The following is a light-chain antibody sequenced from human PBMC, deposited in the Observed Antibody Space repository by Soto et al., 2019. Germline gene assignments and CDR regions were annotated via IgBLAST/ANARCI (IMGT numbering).Light chain of an antibody. J-gene: IGLJ1*01. CDR3: CSYAGSSYV. V-gene: IGLV2-11*01. CDR1: SSDVGGYNY. Sequence: QSVLTQPRSVSGSPGQSVTISCTGTSSDVGGYNYVSWYQQHPGKAPKLMIYDVSKRPSGVPDRFSGSKSGSTASLTISGLQAEDEADYSCCSYAGSSYVFGTGTKLTVL. CDR2: DVS.